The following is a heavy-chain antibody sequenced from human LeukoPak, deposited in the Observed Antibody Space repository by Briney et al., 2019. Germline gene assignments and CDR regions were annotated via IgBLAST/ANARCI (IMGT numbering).Heavy chain of an antibody. CDR3: ATGYCSGGSCYYFDY. Sequence: SVKVSCKASGGTFSSYAISWVRQAPGQGLEWMGGIIPIFGTANYAQKFQGRVTITADESTSTAYMELSSLRSEDTAVYYCATGYCSGGSCYYFDYWGQGTLITVSS. J-gene: IGHJ4*02. D-gene: IGHD2-15*01. CDR2: IIPIFGTA. CDR1: GGTFSSYA. V-gene: IGHV1-69*13.